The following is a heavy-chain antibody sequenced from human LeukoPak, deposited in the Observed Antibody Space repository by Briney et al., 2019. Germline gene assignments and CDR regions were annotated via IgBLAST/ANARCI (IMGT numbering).Heavy chain of an antibody. J-gene: IGHJ4*02. CDR1: GFTFSTYG. V-gene: IGHV3-30*18. CDR2: ISYDGSNK. D-gene: IGHD2-21*01. Sequence: GGSLRLSCAASGFTFSTYGMHWVRQAPGKGLEWVAVISYDGSNKYYADSVKGRFTISRDNSKSTLYLQMNSLRPEDTAVYYCAKDTQKHGPMDYWGQGTLVTVSS. CDR3: AKDTQKHGPMDY.